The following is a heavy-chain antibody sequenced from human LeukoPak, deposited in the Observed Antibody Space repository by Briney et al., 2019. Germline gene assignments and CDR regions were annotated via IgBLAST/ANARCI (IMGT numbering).Heavy chain of an antibody. CDR2: IRYDGSNK. CDR1: GFTFSSYG. Sequence: GGSLRLSCAASGFTFSSYGMHWVRQAPGKGLEWVAFIRYDGSNKYYADSVKGRFTTSRDNSKNTLYLQMNSLRAEDTAVYYCAKDRGGYVGSLDYWGQGTLVTVSS. D-gene: IGHD3-16*01. V-gene: IGHV3-30*02. J-gene: IGHJ4*02. CDR3: AKDRGGYVGSLDY.